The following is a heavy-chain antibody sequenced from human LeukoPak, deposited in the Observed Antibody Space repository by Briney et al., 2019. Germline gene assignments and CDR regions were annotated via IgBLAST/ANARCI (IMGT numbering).Heavy chain of an antibody. J-gene: IGHJ3*02. CDR2: IYYSAST. D-gene: IGHD3-16*01. Sequence: PSETLSLTCTVSGGSISSYYWSWIRQPPGKGLEWIGYIYYSASTNYNPSLKSRVTISVDTSKNQFSLKLSSVTAADTAVYYCARDGFGAFDIWGQGTMVTVSS. V-gene: IGHV4-59*01. CDR1: GGSISSYY. CDR3: ARDGFGAFDI.